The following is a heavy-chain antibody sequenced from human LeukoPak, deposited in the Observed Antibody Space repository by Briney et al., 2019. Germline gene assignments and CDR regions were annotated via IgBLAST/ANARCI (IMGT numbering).Heavy chain of an antibody. CDR2: VYNSGST. J-gene: IGHJ6*02. CDR1: GGSINSYY. Sequence: SETLSLTCTVSGGSINSYYWTWIRQPPGKGLEWIANVYNSGSTNYNPSLKSRVTISVDMFKNQFSLKLTSVTAADTAVYYCARLSSGMDVWGQGTTVTVSS. D-gene: IGHD2-15*01. CDR3: ARLSSGMDV. V-gene: IGHV4-59*01.